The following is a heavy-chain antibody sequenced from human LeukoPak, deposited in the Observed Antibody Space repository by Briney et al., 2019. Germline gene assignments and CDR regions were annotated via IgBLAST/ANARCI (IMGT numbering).Heavy chain of an antibody. CDR3: AKVSGSYPAGYFDY. J-gene: IGHJ4*02. CDR2: ISGSGGST. CDR1: GFTFSSYA. D-gene: IGHD1-26*01. V-gene: IGHV3-23*01. Sequence: GGSPRLSCAASGFTFSSYAMSWVRQAPGKGLEWVSAISGSGGSTYYVDSVKGRFTISRDNSKNTLYLQMNSLRAEDTAVYYCAKVSGSYPAGYFDYWGQGTLVTVSS.